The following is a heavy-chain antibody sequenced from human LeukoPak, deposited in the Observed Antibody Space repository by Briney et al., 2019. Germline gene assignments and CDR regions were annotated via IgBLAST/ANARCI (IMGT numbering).Heavy chain of an antibody. CDR2: MYYSGST. CDR1: GGSISSGDYY. V-gene: IGHV4-30-4*01. Sequence: SETLSLTCTVSGGSISSGDYYWSWIRQPPGKGLEWIGYMYYSGSTYYNPSLKSRVTISVDTSKNQFSLKLSSVTAADTAVYYCARMRDFWSGLRYWFDPWGQGTLVTVSS. D-gene: IGHD3-3*01. J-gene: IGHJ5*02. CDR3: ARMRDFWSGLRYWFDP.